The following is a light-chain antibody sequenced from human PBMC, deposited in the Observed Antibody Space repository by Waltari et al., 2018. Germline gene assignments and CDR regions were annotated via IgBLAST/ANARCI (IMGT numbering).Light chain of an antibody. Sequence: SYELTQPSSVSVSPGQTASITCSGDLLAKKYARWFQQKPGQAPVLVIFKDNERPSGIPERFSGSSSGTSFTLTISGAQVEDEADYYCYSAADNNVGVFGPGTKVTVL. CDR1: LLAKKY. J-gene: IGLJ1*01. CDR3: YSAADNNVGV. V-gene: IGLV3-27*01. CDR2: KDN.